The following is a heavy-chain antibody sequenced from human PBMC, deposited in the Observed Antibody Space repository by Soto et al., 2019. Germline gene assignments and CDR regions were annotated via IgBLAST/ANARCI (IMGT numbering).Heavy chain of an antibody. CDR3: AADAKAWKKLVQYEY. D-gene: IGHD2-8*02. CDR2: IAVGSGYT. J-gene: IGHJ4*02. Sequence: ASVNVSFKASGFTFTISSFQLVLQARGQRLEWIGLIAVGSGYTNYAQRFQDRVTITRDMSTATTYMELSRLTSEDTAIYYCAADAKAWKKLVQYEYWGKRNMVTVSS. CDR1: GFTFTISS. V-gene: IGHV1-58*01.